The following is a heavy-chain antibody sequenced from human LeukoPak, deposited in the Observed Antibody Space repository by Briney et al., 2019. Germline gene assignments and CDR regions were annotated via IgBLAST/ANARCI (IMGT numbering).Heavy chain of an antibody. D-gene: IGHD4-11*01. CDR1: GGSISSYY. CDR2: IYYSGST. J-gene: IGHJ6*03. Sequence: SETLSLTCTVSGGSISSYYWSWTRQPPGKGLEWIGYIYYSGSTNYNPSLKSRVTISVDTSKNQFSLKLSSVTAADTAVYYCARTVNGDYYYYYMDVWGKGTTVTVSS. V-gene: IGHV4-59*01. CDR3: ARTVNGDYYYYYMDV.